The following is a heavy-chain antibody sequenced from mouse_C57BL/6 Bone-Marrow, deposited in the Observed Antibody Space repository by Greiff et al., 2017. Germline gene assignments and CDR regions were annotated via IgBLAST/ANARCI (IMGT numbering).Heavy chain of an antibody. Sequence: QVQLQQPGAELVMPAASVKLSCTASGYTFTSYWMHWVKQSPGQGLEWIGEIDPSDSYTNYNQKFKGKSTLTVDKSSSTAYMQLSSLTSEDAAVYYFARSRGLRPFAYWGQGTLVTVSA. CDR1: GYTFTSYW. J-gene: IGHJ3*01. V-gene: IGHV1-69*01. CDR3: ARSRGLRPFAY. CDR2: IDPSDSYT. D-gene: IGHD2-12*01.